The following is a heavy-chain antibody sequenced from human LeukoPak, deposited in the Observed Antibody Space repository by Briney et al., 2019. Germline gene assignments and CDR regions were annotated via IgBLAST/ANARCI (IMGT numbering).Heavy chain of an antibody. J-gene: IGHJ4*02. CDR2: INPNSGGT. D-gene: IGHD4-23*01. V-gene: IGHV1-2*02. Sequence: GASVRVSCKASGYTFTGYYMHWVRQAPGQGLEWMGWINPNSGGTNYAQKFQGRVTMTRDTSISTAYMELSRLRSDDTAVYYCASLGLWSTVVIDYWGQGTLVTVSS. CDR1: GYTFTGYY. CDR3: ASLGLWSTVVIDY.